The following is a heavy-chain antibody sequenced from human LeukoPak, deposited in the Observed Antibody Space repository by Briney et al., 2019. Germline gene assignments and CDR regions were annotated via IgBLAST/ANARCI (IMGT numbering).Heavy chain of an antibody. Sequence: PSETLSLTCTVSGGSLSSGGYYWSWIRQPPGKGLEWIGYIYYSGSTNYNPSLKSRVTISVDTSKNQFSLKLSSVTAADTAVYYCASDIVGATSGPFDYWGQGTLVTVSS. D-gene: IGHD1-26*01. J-gene: IGHJ4*02. CDR3: ASDIVGATSGPFDY. CDR2: IYYSGST. V-gene: IGHV4-61*08. CDR1: GGSLSSGGYY.